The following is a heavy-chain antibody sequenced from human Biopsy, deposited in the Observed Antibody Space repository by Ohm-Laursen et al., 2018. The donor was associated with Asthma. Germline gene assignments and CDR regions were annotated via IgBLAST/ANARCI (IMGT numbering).Heavy chain of an antibody. CDR3: ARRWRSYDSSNYYLDQ. Sequence: SDNLSLTCDVSGGSISVSNWWSWVRQPPGRGLEWIGQIYHLGNANYNPSLKSRVTMSVDKSKNQFSLKLTSVTAADTAVYFCARRWRSYDSSNYYLDQWGQGTLVTVSS. V-gene: IGHV4-4*02. CDR2: IYHLGNA. J-gene: IGHJ4*02. CDR1: GGSISVSNW. D-gene: IGHD3-22*01.